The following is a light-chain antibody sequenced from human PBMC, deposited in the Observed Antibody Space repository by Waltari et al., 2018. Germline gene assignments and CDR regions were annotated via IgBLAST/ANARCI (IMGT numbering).Light chain of an antibody. V-gene: IGKV1-39*01. CDR1: QSIATY. CDR3: QQSYGAPRT. Sequence: DIQMTQSPSSLSASVGERVPITCRTSQSIATYLNWYQQKPGKAPRLLIYAASSLQSGVPARFSGSGSGTDFTLTISSLRPEDFGYYYCQQSYGAPRTFGQGTKVEIK. J-gene: IGKJ1*01. CDR2: AAS.